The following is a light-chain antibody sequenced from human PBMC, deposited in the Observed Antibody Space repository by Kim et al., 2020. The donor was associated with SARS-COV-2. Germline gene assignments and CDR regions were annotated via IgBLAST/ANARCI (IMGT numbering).Light chain of an antibody. Sequence: VSPGQTARITCSGNALPKQYAYWYQQKPGQAPVLVIYKDSERPSGIPARFSGSSSGTTVTLTISGVQAEDEADYYCQSADTSDTWVFGGGTKLTVL. CDR1: ALPKQY. CDR2: KDS. CDR3: QSADTSDTWV. J-gene: IGLJ3*02. V-gene: IGLV3-25*03.